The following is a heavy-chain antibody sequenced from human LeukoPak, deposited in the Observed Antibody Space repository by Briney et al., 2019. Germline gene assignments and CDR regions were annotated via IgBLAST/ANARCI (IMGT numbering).Heavy chain of an antibody. CDR3: ASDSSGSFDY. CDR2: LYYSGST. J-gene: IGHJ4*01. CDR1: GGSISSGDYY. Sequence: ASETLSLTCTVSGGSISSGDYYWSWIRQPPGKGLEWIGYLYYSGSTYYNPSLKSRVTISVDTSKNQFSLKLSSVTAADTAVYYCASDSSGSFDYCGHGTLLTVSS. V-gene: IGHV4-30-4*01. D-gene: IGHD1-26*01.